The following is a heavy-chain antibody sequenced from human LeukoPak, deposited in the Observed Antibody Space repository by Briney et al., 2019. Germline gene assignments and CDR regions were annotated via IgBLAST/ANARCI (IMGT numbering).Heavy chain of an antibody. J-gene: IGHJ6*03. CDR2: ISSSGSTI. D-gene: IGHD2-15*01. V-gene: IGHV3-11*04. Sequence: PGGSLRLSCAASGFTFSDYYMSWIRQAPGKGLEWVSYISSSGSTIYYADSVKGRFTISRDNAKNSLYPQMNSLRAEDTAVYYCARATTRWRGDYYYMDVWGKGTTVTVSS. CDR1: GFTFSDYY. CDR3: ARATTRWRGDYYYMDV.